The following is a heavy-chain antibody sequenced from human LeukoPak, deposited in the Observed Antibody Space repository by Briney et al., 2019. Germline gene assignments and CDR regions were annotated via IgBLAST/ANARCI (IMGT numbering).Heavy chain of an antibody. CDR1: GGSFSGYY. Sequence: SETLSLTCAVYGGSFSGYYWSWIRQPPGKGLEWIGEINHSGSTNYNPSLKSRVTISVDTSKNQFSLKLSSVTAADTAVYYCARGRMTAAAGTGWFDPWGQGTLVTVSS. D-gene: IGHD6-13*01. V-gene: IGHV4-34*01. CDR3: ARGRMTAAAGTGWFDP. J-gene: IGHJ5*02. CDR2: INHSGST.